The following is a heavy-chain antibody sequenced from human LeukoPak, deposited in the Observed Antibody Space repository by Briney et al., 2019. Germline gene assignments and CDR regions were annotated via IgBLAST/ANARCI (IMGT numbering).Heavy chain of an antibody. V-gene: IGHV3-7*01. CDR1: GFSFSSYW. CDR2: IKQDGSEK. D-gene: IGHD2-15*01. Sequence: GGSLRLSCAASGFSFSSYWMSWVRQAPGKGLEWVANIKQDGSEKYYVDSVKGRFTISRDNAKNSLYLQMNSLRAEDTAVYYCAREALGYCSGGSCFTVGYYFDYWGQGTLVTVSS. J-gene: IGHJ4*02. CDR3: AREALGYCSGGSCFTVGYYFDY.